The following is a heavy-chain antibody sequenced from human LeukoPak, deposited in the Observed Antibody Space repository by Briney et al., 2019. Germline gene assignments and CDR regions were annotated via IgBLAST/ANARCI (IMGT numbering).Heavy chain of an antibody. Sequence: GGSLRLSCAASGFTFSSYAMHWVRQAPGKGLEWVAVISYDGSNKYYADSVKGRFTISRDNSKNTLYLQMNSLRAEDTAVYYCARGPYDRWGQGTLVTVSS. CDR1: GFTFSSYA. D-gene: IGHD3-3*01. CDR3: ARGPYDR. V-gene: IGHV3-30-3*01. J-gene: IGHJ4*02. CDR2: ISYDGSNK.